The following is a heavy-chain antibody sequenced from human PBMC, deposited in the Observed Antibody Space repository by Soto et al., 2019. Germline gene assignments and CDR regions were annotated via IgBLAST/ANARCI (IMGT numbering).Heavy chain of an antibody. Sequence: ASVKVSCKASGYTFTSYGISWVRQAPGQGLEWMGWNSAYNGNTNYAQKPQGRVTMTTDTSTSTAYMELRSLRSDDTAVYYCARTFDYYYYYMDVWGKGTTVTVSS. CDR1: GYTFTSYG. CDR2: NSAYNGNT. J-gene: IGHJ6*03. CDR3: ARTFDYYYYYMDV. V-gene: IGHV1-18*01.